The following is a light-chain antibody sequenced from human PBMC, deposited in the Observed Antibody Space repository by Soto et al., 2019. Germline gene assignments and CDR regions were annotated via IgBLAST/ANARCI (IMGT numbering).Light chain of an antibody. J-gene: IGKJ4*01. CDR3: QQYYTVPVT. V-gene: IGKV4-1*01. Sequence: DIVMTQSPDSLAVSLGERATINCKSSQSILYRSNNKNCLAWFQQKPGQPPKLLIYWASTRESGVPDRISGSGSGTDVTLTISSLQAEDVAVYYCQQYYTVPVTFGGGTRVEIK. CDR2: WAS. CDR1: QSILYRSNNKNC.